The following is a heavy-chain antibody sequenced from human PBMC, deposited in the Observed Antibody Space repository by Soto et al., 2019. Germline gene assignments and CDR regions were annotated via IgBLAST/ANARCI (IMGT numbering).Heavy chain of an antibody. CDR1: GGSISSYY. J-gene: IGHJ4*02. V-gene: IGHV4-59*01. CDR2: IYYSGST. CDR3: ARDNGYSYGYTLDH. D-gene: IGHD5-18*01. Sequence: SETLSINCTVSGGSISSYYWSWIRQSQGKGLEWIGYIYYSGSTNYNPSLKSRVTISVDTSKYQFSLKLSSVTAADTAVYYCARDNGYSYGYTLDHWGQGTLVTVSS.